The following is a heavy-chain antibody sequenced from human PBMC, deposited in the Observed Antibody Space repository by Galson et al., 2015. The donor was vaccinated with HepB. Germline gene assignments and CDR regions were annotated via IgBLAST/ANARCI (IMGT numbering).Heavy chain of an antibody. D-gene: IGHD2-21*01. CDR1: GFTFANYG. Sequence: SLRLSCAASGFTFANYGMHWVRQAPGKGPEWVSAIRCSGINTYYAESVKGRFTISRDNSKNTLYLQMNSLRAEDTAMYYCASRAGWEILWVVDYWGPGTLVTVSS. CDR3: ASRAGWEILWVVDY. J-gene: IGHJ4*02. V-gene: IGHV3-23*01. CDR2: IRCSGINT.